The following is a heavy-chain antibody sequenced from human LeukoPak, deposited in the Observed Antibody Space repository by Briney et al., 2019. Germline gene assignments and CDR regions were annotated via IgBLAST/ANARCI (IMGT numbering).Heavy chain of an antibody. Sequence: PETLSLTCTVSGASISSYYWSWIRQPAGKGLEWIGRIYTSGSTNYNPSLKSRVTMSVDTSKNQFSLRLSSVTAADTAVYYCARVLSSSGYCSGGSCYYFDYWGQGTLVTVSS. D-gene: IGHD2-15*01. CDR1: GASISSYY. J-gene: IGHJ4*02. V-gene: IGHV4-4*07. CDR2: IYTSGST. CDR3: ARVLSSSGYCSGGSCYYFDY.